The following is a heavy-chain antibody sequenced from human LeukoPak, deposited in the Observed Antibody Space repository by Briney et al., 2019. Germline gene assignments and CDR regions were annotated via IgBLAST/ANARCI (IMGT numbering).Heavy chain of an antibody. D-gene: IGHD3-10*01. CDR2: ISGSGGTT. Sequence: PGGSLRLSCAASGFTFSSYGMRWVRQAPGKGLQWVSAISGSGGTTYYADSVKGRFTISRDNSKNTLYLQMNSLRAEDTAVYYCARVRGSGSYFSHYYYYYMDVWGKGTTVTISS. CDR1: GFTFSSYG. V-gene: IGHV3-23*01. J-gene: IGHJ6*03. CDR3: ARVRGSGSYFSHYYYYYMDV.